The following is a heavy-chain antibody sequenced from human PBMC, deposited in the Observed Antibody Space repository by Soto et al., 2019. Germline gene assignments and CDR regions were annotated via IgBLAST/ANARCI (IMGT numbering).Heavy chain of an antibody. CDR2: INTDGSVA. J-gene: IGHJ4*02. CDR1: GLTFRSYW. CDR3: VKDMQLWRLVS. Sequence: EVQLVESGGGLVQPGESLRLSCAASGLTFRSYWMHWVRQAPGKRLVWVSRINTDGSVAMYVDSVKGRFTISRDNAKNSRYLLMNSLRVEDTAVYYCVKDMQLWRLVSWGQGTLVTVSS. V-gene: IGHV3-74*03. D-gene: IGHD2-15*01.